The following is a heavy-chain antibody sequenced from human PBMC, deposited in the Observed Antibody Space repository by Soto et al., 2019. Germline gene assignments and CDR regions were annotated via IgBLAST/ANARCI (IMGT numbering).Heavy chain of an antibody. CDR2: IYFTGNT. Sequence: SETLSLTCTASGGSITSSSHFWGWVRQPPGKGLEWIGTIYFTGNTYYTPSLKSRLTMSIDTSKNEFSLRLNSVTAADTAVYYCAGQTFTIAAASYGRSNWFDPWGPRTLVTVSS. V-gene: IGHV4-39*01. CDR3: AGQTFTIAAASYGRSNWFDP. CDR1: GGSITSSSHF. D-gene: IGHD6-25*01. J-gene: IGHJ5*02.